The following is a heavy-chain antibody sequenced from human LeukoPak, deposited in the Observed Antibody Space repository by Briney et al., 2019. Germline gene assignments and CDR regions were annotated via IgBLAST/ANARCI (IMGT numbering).Heavy chain of an antibody. V-gene: IGHV3-48*04. CDR1: GFSFSSYS. CDR2: ISSSSSTI. D-gene: IGHD5-12*01. Sequence: PGGSLRLSFAASGFSFSSYSMNWVRQAPGKGLEWVSYISSSSSTIYYADSVKGRFTISRDNAKNSLYLQMNSLRAEDTAVYYCARDAGYSGYDQEKTYYYYGMDVWGQGTTVTVSS. J-gene: IGHJ6*02. CDR3: ARDAGYSGYDQEKTYYYYGMDV.